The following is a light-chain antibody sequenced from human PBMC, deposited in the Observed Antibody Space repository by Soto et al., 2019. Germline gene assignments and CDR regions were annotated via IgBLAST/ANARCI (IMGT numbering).Light chain of an antibody. CDR1: QSVSSSY. CDR3: PRYGSSLFT. V-gene: IGKV3-20*01. Sequence: SVLTQSPGTLSLSPGERATLSCRASQSVSSSYLARYQQKHGQAPRLLIYGASSSATGIEDRFSGSGSGRDFTLTISGLAPEELGMYCCPRYGSSLFTFGGGNKGEIK. CDR2: GAS. J-gene: IGKJ4*01.